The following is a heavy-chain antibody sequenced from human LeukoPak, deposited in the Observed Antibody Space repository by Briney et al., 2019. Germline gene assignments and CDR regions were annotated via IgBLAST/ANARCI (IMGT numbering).Heavy chain of an antibody. D-gene: IGHD3-3*01. V-gene: IGHV5-51*01. J-gene: IGHJ4*02. Sequence: GESLKISCKGSGYSFTSYWIGWVRQMPGKGLEWMGIIYPGDSDTRYSPSFQGQVTISADKSISTAYLQWSSLKASDTAMYYCARQTYGFWSGYSPFDYWGQGTLVTVSS. CDR3: ARQTYGFWSGYSPFDY. CDR2: IYPGDSDT. CDR1: GYSFTSYW.